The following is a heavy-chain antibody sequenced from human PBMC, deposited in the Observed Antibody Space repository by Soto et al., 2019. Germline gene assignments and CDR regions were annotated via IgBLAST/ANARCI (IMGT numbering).Heavy chain of an antibody. CDR3: ARDGMTTGDT. D-gene: IGHD2-21*02. CDR1: GVSVRSYT. V-gene: IGHV4-4*07. J-gene: IGHJ4*02. CDR2: VFFSVSA. Sequence: QLQLQESGPGQVRPSETLSLTCIVSGVSVRSYTWSWVRQPANKGLEWIGRVFFSVSATYNPSLKSRVSISMDTPENRISLKLDSVTAADAGVYFCARDGMTTGDTWGPGTLVTVSS.